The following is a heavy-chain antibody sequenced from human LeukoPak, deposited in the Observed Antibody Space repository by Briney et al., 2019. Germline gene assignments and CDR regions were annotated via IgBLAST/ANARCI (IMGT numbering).Heavy chain of an antibody. CDR1: GFTVSINY. D-gene: IGHD6-13*01. CDR3: ARGGGGSRSDC. CDR2: IYSGGTT. J-gene: IGHJ4*02. Sequence: PGGSLRLSCAASGFTVSINYMSWVRQAPGKGLEWVSVIYSGGTTYYADSVKGRFTISRDNSKNTLYLQMNSLRAEGTAVYCCARGGGGSRSDCWGQGTLVTVSS. V-gene: IGHV3-66*01.